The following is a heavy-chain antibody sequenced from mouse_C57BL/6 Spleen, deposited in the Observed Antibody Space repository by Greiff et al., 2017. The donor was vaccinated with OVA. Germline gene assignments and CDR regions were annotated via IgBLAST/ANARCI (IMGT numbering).Heavy chain of an antibody. CDR3: ASPSIYYYGSSWYFDV. CDR2: ISSGSSTI. J-gene: IGHJ1*03. V-gene: IGHV5-17*01. Sequence: EVKVVESGGGLVKPGGSLKLSCAASGFTFSDYGMHWVRQAPEKGLEWVAYISSGSSTIYYTDTVKGRFTISRDNAKNTLFLQMTSLRSEDTAMYYCASPSIYYYGSSWYFDVWGTGTTVTVSS. D-gene: IGHD1-1*01. CDR1: GFTFSDYG.